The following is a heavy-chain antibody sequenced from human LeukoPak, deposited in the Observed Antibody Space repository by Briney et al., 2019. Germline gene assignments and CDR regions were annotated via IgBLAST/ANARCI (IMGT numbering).Heavy chain of an antibody. CDR2: ITGSGETT. D-gene: IGHD4-17*01. V-gene: IGHV3-23*01. J-gene: IGHJ4*02. CDR3: AKGRSYGDYAKFDY. CDR1: GFTFSSYA. Sequence: GGSLRLSCAASGFTFSSYAMSWVRQAPGRGLEWVSAITGSGETTFYADSVKGRFTVSRDNSKDTLYLQMNSLRVDDTAVYYCAKGRSYGDYAKFDYWGQGTLVTVSS.